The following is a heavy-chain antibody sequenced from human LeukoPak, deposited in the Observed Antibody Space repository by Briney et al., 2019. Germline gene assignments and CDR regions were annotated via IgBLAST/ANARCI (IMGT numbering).Heavy chain of an antibody. Sequence: SETLSLTCTVSGYSISSGYYWGWIRQPPGKGLEWIGSIYHSGSTYYNPSLKSRVTISVDTSKNQFSLKLSSVTAADTAVYYCARAPEVGAALFVYWGQGTLVTVSS. D-gene: IGHD2-15*01. CDR2: IYHSGST. J-gene: IGHJ4*02. CDR1: GYSISSGYY. V-gene: IGHV4-38-2*02. CDR3: ARAPEVGAALFVY.